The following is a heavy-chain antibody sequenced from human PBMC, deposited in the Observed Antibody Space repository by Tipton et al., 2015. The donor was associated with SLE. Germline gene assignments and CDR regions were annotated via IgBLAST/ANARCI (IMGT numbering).Heavy chain of an antibody. J-gene: IGHJ4*02. V-gene: IGHV4-31*03. CDR3: ARHPGASFDF. Sequence: TLSLTCTVAGGSISSGDYYWCWIRQHTGKGLEWIGYIHDSGATFYNPSLRSRSAISVDTSQNQFSLRLTSATAADTAIYYCARHPGASFDFWGQGILVTVSS. CDR2: IHDSGAT. CDR1: GGSISSGDYY.